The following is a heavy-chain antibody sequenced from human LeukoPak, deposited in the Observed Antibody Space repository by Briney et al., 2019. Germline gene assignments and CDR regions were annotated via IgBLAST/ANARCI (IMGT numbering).Heavy chain of an antibody. Sequence: SETLSLTCTVSGGSISSSSYYWGWIRQPPGKGLEWIGSIYYSGSTYYNPSLKSRVTISVDTSKNQFSLKLSSVTAADTAVYYCARDGDSSGYYGAFDIWGQGTMVTVSS. D-gene: IGHD3-22*01. J-gene: IGHJ3*02. V-gene: IGHV4-39*07. CDR2: IYYSGST. CDR3: ARDGDSSGYYGAFDI. CDR1: GGSISSSSYY.